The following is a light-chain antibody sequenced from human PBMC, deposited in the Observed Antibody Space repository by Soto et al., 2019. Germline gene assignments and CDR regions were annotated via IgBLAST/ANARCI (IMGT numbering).Light chain of an antibody. CDR2: GAS. J-gene: IGKJ2*01. V-gene: IGKV3-20*01. CDR3: QQYGRSPPYT. Sequence: EIVLTQSPGTLSLSPGERATLSCRASQSVGSCYLAWYQQKPGQAPRLLIYGASSRATGIPDKFRGSGSGTDFTLTISRLEPEDYAVYYCQQYGRSPPYTFGQGTKLEIK. CDR1: QSVGSCY.